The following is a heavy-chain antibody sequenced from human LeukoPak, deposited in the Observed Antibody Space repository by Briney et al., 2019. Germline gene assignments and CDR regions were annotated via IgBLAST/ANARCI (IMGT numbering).Heavy chain of an antibody. Sequence: SETLSLTCTVSGDSISSSTYYWGWIRQPPGKGLEWIGEINHSGSTNYNPSLKSRVTISVDTSKNQFSLKLSSVTAADTAVYYCARHLFLGPSGWYGRTNWFDPWGQGTLVTVSS. J-gene: IGHJ5*02. CDR3: ARHLFLGPSGWYGRTNWFDP. D-gene: IGHD6-19*01. CDR1: GDSISSSTYY. V-gene: IGHV4-39*01. CDR2: INHSGST.